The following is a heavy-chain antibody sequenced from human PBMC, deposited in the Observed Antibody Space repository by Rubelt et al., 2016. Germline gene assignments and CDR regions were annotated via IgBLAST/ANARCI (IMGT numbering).Heavy chain of an antibody. V-gene: IGHV1-69*04. CDR1: GGTFSSYA. D-gene: IGHD3-16*01. J-gene: IGHJ5*02. Sequence: QVQLVQSGAEVKKPGSSVKVSCKASGGTFSSYAISWVRQAPGQGLEWMGRIIPILGLSYYAQKFQGRVTITADKSTSAAYMELSSLRSEDTAVYYCARGGQPARWFDPWGQGTLVTVSS. CDR2: IIPILGLS. CDR3: ARGGQPARWFDP.